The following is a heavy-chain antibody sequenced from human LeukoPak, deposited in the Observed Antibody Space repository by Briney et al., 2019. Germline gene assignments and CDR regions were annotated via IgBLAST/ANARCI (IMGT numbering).Heavy chain of an antibody. D-gene: IGHD3-22*01. V-gene: IGHV1-2*02. CDR3: AREWWYDSSGYYMDY. J-gene: IGHJ4*02. Sequence: ASVKVSCKASGYTFTGYYIHWVRQAPGQGLEWVGWINPNSGGTNYAQKFQGRVTMTRDTSISTAYMELSRLRSDATAVYYCAREWWYDSSGYYMDYWGQGTLVTVSS. CDR2: INPNSGGT. CDR1: GYTFTGYY.